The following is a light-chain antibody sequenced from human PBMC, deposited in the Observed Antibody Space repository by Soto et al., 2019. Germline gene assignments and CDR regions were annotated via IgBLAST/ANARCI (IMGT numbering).Light chain of an antibody. J-gene: IGLJ3*02. Sequence: QSALTQPPSLSGTPGQRVTISCSGTNSNIGGYSLTWYQQFPGTTPQILIYSDDDRPSGVPDRFSGSKSGTSASLAISGLQAEDEAEYYCSAWDDNRNGPMFGGGTKLTVL. CDR1: NSNIGGYS. V-gene: IGLV1-44*01. CDR2: SDD. CDR3: SAWDDNRNGPM.